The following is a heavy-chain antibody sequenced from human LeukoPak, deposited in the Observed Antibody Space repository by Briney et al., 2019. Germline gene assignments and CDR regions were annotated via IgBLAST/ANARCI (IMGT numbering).Heavy chain of an antibody. Sequence: GVSLRLSCAASGFTFSNYGLHWVRQVPGKGLEWVAFVFYDGSNQYYADSVKGRFTISRDNSKYTLYLQMNSLRVEDTAVYYCAKGDYFGSGFDYWGQGTLVIVST. V-gene: IGHV3-30*02. CDR3: AKGDYFGSGFDY. D-gene: IGHD3-10*01. CDR1: GFTFSNYG. J-gene: IGHJ4*02. CDR2: VFYDGSNQ.